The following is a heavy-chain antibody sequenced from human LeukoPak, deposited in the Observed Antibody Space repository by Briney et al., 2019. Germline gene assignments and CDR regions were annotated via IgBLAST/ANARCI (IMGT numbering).Heavy chain of an antibody. CDR3: ALDSGPYYFDY. J-gene: IGHJ4*02. V-gene: IGHV3-53*01. CDR1: GFTVSSNY. D-gene: IGHD3/OR15-3a*01. Sequence: PGGSLRLSCAASGFTVSSNYMSWVRQAPGKGLEWASVIYSGGSTYYADSVKGRFTISRDNSKNTLYLQMNSLRAEDTAVYYCALDSGPYYFDYWGQGTLVTVSS. CDR2: IYSGGST.